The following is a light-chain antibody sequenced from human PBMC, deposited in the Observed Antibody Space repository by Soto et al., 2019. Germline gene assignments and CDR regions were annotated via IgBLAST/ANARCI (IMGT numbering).Light chain of an antibody. V-gene: IGLV1-44*01. CDR2: VND. CDR1: NSNIGSNN. J-gene: IGLJ1*01. CDR3: AAWDDSPNVFHV. Sequence: QSVLTQPPSVSGTPGQRVTISCSGSNSNIGSNNVNWYQQLPGTAPKLLICVNDQRPSGVPDRFSGSKSGNSASLTISGLQSEDEAEYYCAAWDDSPNVFHVFGTGTKVTVL.